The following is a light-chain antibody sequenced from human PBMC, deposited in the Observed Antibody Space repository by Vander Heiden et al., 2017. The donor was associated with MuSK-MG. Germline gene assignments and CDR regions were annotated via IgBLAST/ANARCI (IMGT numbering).Light chain of an antibody. J-gene: IGKJ1*01. CDR1: QSVNSIY. Sequence: EIVLTQSPGTLSLSPGERATLSCRSSQSVNSIYLAWYQQKPGQAPRLLIYGASNRATGIPDRFSGSGSGTDFTLTISRREPEDFAVYYCQQYDNSPTWTFGQGTKVEIK. CDR3: QQYDNSPTWT. V-gene: IGKV3-20*01. CDR2: GAS.